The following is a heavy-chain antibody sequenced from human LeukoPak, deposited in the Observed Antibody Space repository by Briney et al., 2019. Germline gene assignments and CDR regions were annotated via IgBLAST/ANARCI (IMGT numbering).Heavy chain of an antibody. J-gene: IGHJ3*02. D-gene: IGHD1-26*01. CDR1: GGTFSSYA. CDR3: ARRGRPGIGKVGAFDI. Sequence: VASVKVSCKASGGTFSSYAISWVRQAPGQGLEWMGSIIPIFTTANYAQKFQGRVTMTRDTSTSTVYMELSSLRSEDTAVYYCARRGRPGIGKVGAFDIWGQGTMVTVSS. CDR2: IIPIFTTA. V-gene: IGHV1-69*05.